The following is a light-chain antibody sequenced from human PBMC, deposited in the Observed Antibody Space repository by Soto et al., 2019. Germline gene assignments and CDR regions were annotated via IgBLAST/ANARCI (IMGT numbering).Light chain of an antibody. Sequence: QSALTQPASVSGSPGQSITISCTGTSSDVGGYNYVSWYQQHPGKAPKLMIYDVSNRPSEVSNRFSGSKSGNTASLTISGLQAEDEADYYCSSYTSSSSLVVFGGRTQLTVL. CDR1: SSDVGGYNY. CDR3: SSYTSSSSLVV. CDR2: DVS. J-gene: IGLJ2*01. V-gene: IGLV2-14*01.